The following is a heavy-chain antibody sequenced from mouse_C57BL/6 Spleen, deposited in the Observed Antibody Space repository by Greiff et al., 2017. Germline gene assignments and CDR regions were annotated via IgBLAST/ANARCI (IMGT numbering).Heavy chain of an antibody. V-gene: IGHV1-55*01. Sequence: QVQLQQSGAELVKPGASVKMSCKASGYTFTSYWITWVKQRPGQGLEWIGDIYPGSGSTNYNETFKSKATLPVDTSSSTAYLQLSSLTSADSAVYDCARSLLQRFPLDDWGQGTTLTVSS. J-gene: IGHJ2*01. D-gene: IGHD1-1*01. CDR2: IYPGSGST. CDR3: ARSLLQRFPLDD. CDR1: GYTFTSYW.